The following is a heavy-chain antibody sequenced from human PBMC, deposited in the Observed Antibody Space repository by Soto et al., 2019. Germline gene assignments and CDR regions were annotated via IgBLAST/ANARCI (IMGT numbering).Heavy chain of an antibody. CDR2: IIPIFGTA. J-gene: IGHJ4*02. V-gene: IGHV1-69*13. D-gene: IGHD1-26*01. CDR3: ARGGRPPTRIVGATAFDY. CDR1: GGTFSSYA. Sequence: EASVKVSCKASGGTFSSYAISWVRQAPGQGLEWMGGIIPIFGTANYAQKYQGRVTITADESTSTAYMELSSLRSEDTAVYYCARGGRPPTRIVGATAFDYWGQGTLVTVSS.